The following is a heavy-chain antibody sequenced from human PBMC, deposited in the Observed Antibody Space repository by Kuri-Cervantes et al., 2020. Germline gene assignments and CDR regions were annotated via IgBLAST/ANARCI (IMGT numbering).Heavy chain of an antibody. Sequence: GESLKISCAASGFTFSDYYMSWIRQAPGKGLEWVSYISSSGSTIYYAVSVKGRFTISRDNSKNTLYLQMNSLRAEDTAVYYCARDYSIAVAGDNTWFDPWGQGTLVTVSS. CDR2: ISSSGSTI. CDR1: GFTFSDYY. D-gene: IGHD6-19*01. CDR3: ARDYSIAVAGDNTWFDP. J-gene: IGHJ5*02. V-gene: IGHV3-11*04.